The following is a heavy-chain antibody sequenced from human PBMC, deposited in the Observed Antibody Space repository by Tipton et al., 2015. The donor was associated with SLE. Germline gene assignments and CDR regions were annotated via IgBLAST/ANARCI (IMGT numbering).Heavy chain of an antibody. CDR1: GGSISGYY. J-gene: IGHJ2*01. CDR3: ARDRYCGAGSGFDWYCDL. Sequence: TLTLTCTVSGGSISGYYWSWVRQPPGQGLEWIGYIHYRGSTNYNPSLKSRVTISLDTSENQFSLKLSSVTAADTAVYYCARDRYCGAGSGFDWYCDLWGRGTLVTVAS. V-gene: IGHV4-59*01. D-gene: IGHD2-15*01. CDR2: IHYRGST.